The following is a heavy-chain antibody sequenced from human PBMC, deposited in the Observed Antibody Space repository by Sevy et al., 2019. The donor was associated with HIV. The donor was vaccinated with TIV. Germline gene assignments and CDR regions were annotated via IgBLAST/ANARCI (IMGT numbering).Heavy chain of an antibody. CDR2: ISYDGSNK. V-gene: IGHV3-30-3*01. D-gene: IGHD6-13*01. CDR3: ATYSSSWYDGVFDY. J-gene: IGHJ4*02. CDR1: GFTFSSYA. Sequence: GGSLRLSCAASGFTFSSYAMHWVRQAPGKGLEWVAVISYDGSNKYYADSVKGRFTISRDNSKNTLYLQMNSLRADDTAVYYCATYSSSWYDGVFDYWGQGTLVTVSS.